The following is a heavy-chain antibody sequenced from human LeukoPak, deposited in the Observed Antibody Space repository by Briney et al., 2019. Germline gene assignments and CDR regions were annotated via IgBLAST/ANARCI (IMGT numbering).Heavy chain of an antibody. V-gene: IGHV3-7*01. J-gene: IGHJ4*02. CDR2: IEQDGSEK. Sequence: GGSLRPSCAASGFTFSSYWMTWVRQAPGKGLEWVANIEQDGSEKYYVDSVKGRFTISRDNAKNSLYLQMNSLRAEDTAVYYCARDSPERGYSYGPLDNYFDYWGQGTLVTVSS. CDR3: ARDSPERGYSYGPLDNYFDY. CDR1: GFTFSSYW. D-gene: IGHD5-18*01.